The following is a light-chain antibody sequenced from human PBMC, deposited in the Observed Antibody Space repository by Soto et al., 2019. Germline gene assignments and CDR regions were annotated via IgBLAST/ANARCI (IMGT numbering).Light chain of an antibody. CDR3: MQALQTSIT. Sequence: DIVMTQSPLSLPVTPGEPASISCRSSQSLLHSNGYNYLDWYLQKPGQSPQLLIYLGSNRASGVPDRFSGSGSGTDFTLKINRVEAEDVGVYYCMQALQTSITFGQGTRLEMK. J-gene: IGKJ5*01. CDR2: LGS. CDR1: QSLLHSNGYNY. V-gene: IGKV2-28*01.